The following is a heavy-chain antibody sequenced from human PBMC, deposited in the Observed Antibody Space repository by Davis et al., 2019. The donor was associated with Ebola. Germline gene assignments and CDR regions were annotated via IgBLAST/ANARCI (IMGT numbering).Heavy chain of an antibody. D-gene: IGHD5-18*01. CDR1: GFTFSSYW. CDR2: INGDGNTI. CDR3: ARRSGYNYGDEGMDV. J-gene: IGHJ6*04. V-gene: IGHV3-74*01. Sequence: GESLNISCASSGFTFSSYWMPSVRQAPGNGLVWVSRINGDGNTIGYADSVKGRFTISRDNAKNTLYLQMNSLRAEDPAVYYCARRSGYNYGDEGMDVWGKGTTVTVSS.